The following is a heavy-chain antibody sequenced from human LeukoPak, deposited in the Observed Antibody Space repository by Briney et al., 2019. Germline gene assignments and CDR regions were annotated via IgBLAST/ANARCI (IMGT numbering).Heavy chain of an antibody. CDR1: GGSISSGNYY. Sequence: RPSQTLSLTCTVSGGSISSGNYYWSWIRKPAGKGLEWIGRIYTSGSTNYNPSLKSRVTISVDTSKNQFSLKLSSVTAADTAVYYCARGPSGSMDVWGKGTTVTISS. D-gene: IGHD3-10*01. CDR2: IYTSGST. J-gene: IGHJ6*03. CDR3: ARGPSGSMDV. V-gene: IGHV4-61*02.